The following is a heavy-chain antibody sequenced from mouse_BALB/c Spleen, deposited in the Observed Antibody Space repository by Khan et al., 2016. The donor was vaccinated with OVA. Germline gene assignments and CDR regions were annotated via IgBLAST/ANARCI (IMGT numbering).Heavy chain of an antibody. Sequence: QCQLVQSGPELKKPGETVKISCKASGYTFTDYSLHWVKQAPGKGLKWMGWINTETGEPTYADDFKGRFAFSLETSASTAYLQINNLRNEDTAIYFCAKGYWYFDVWGEGTTVTVSS. CDR1: GYTFTDYS. CDR3: AKGYWYFDV. V-gene: IGHV9-2-1*01. CDR2: INTETGEP. J-gene: IGHJ1*01.